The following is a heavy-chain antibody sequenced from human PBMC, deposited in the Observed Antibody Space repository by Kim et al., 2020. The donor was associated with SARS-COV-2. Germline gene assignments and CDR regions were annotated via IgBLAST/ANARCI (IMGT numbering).Heavy chain of an antibody. Sequence: HYSGSTYSNPSIKSLVTISVDTSKNQFSLNLNSVTAADTAVYYCARHADYWGQGTLVTVSS. J-gene: IGHJ4*02. V-gene: IGHV4-39*01. CDR3: ARHADY. CDR2: HYSGST.